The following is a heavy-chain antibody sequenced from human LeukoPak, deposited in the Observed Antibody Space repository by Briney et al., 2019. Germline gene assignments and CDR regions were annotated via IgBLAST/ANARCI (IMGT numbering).Heavy chain of an antibody. D-gene: IGHD3-16*01. CDR2: ISSSSSPI. J-gene: IGHJ4*02. CDR1: XFTFSTYG. V-gene: IGHV3-48*01. CDR3: XXXXXXRXXDXXAXYPY. Sequence: CAXSXFTFSTYGIHWVRQAPGKGLEWVSYISSSSSPIYYADSVKGRFTISRDNAKNSLYLQMKSLRAEDTAVYYCXXXXXXRXXDXXAXYPYWGQGTLVTVSS.